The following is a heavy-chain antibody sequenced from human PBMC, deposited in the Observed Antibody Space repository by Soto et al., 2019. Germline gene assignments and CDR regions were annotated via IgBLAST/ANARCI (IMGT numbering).Heavy chain of an antibody. CDR1: GFTVSSNY. V-gene: IGHV3-53*01. CDR2: IYSGGST. CDR3: ARGGAVRGVIPFDP. D-gene: IGHD3-10*01. Sequence: GGSLRLSCAASGFTVSSNYMSWVRQAPGKGLEWVSVIYSGGSTYYADSVKGRFTISRDNSKNTLYLQMNSLRAEDTAVYYCARGGAVRGVIPFDPMGPGNPGHRLL. J-gene: IGHJ5*02.